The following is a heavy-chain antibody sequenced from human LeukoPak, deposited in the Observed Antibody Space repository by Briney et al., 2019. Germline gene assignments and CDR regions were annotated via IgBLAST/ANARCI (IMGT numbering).Heavy chain of an antibody. CDR1: GFTFSSYW. CDR3: ARGGSLDV. V-gene: IGHV3-7*03. CDR2: INHNGNVN. J-gene: IGHJ6*02. D-gene: IGHD2-15*01. Sequence: GGSLRLSCAASGFTFSSYWMNWTRQAPGKGLEWVASINHNGNVNYYVDSVKGRFTISRDNAKNSLYLQMSNLRAEDTAVYFCARGGSLDVWGQGATVTVSS.